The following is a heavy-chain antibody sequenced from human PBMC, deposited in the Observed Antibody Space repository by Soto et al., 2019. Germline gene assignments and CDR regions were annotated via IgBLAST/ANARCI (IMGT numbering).Heavy chain of an antibody. CDR3: ARDRASGSFDY. D-gene: IGHD1-26*01. Sequence: ASVKVSCKASGYTFTSYGISWVRQAPGQGLEWMGWINPNTGNPTYEQGFTGRFVFSVDTSVSTVYLQIFSLKADDSAVYYCARDRASGSFDYWGQGTLVTVSS. V-gene: IGHV7-4-1*01. CDR1: GYTFTSYG. CDR2: INPNTGNP. J-gene: IGHJ4*02.